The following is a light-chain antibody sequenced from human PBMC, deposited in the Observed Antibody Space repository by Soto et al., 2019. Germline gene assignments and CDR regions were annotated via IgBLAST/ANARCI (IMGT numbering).Light chain of an antibody. CDR2: DVT. J-gene: IGLJ1*01. V-gene: IGLV2-14*01. CDR3: TSYTSISTYV. Sequence: QSVLTQPASVSGPPGQSITIPCTGTSSDVGAYNYVSWYQHHPGKAPRLVIYDVTNRPSGISDRFSGSKSGNTASLTISGLLAEDEADYYCTSYTSISTYVFGTGTKLTVL. CDR1: SSDVGAYNY.